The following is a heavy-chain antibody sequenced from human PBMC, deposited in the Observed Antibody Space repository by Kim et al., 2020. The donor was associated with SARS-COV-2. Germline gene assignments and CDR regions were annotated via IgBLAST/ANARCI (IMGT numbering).Heavy chain of an antibody. CDR1: GFTFSSYG. D-gene: IGHD2-21*02. J-gene: IGHJ4*02. CDR2: IWYDGSNK. V-gene: IGHV3-33*01. CDR3: ARDLAYCGGDCLDYFDY. Sequence: GGSLRLSCAASGFTFSSYGMHWVRQAPGKGLEWVAVIWYDGSNKYYADSVKGRFTISRDNSKNTLYLQMNSLRAEDTAVYYCARDLAYCGGDCLDYFDYWGQGTLVTVSS.